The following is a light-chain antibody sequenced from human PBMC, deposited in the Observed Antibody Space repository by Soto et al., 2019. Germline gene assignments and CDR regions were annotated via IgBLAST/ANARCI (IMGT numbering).Light chain of an antibody. Sequence: EIVLTQSPATLSLSPGERATLSCRASQSVSSYLAWYKQKPAQAPRLLIYDASNRATGIPARFSGSGSGTNFTITISSLEPEDFEVYYCQQRSNWLTFGGGTKVEIK. V-gene: IGKV3-11*01. J-gene: IGKJ4*01. CDR1: QSVSSY. CDR2: DAS. CDR3: QQRSNWLT.